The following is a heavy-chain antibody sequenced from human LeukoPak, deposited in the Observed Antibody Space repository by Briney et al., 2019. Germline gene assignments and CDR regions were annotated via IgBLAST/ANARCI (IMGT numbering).Heavy chain of an antibody. Sequence: PGGSLRLSCAASGFTFSSYAMSWVRQAPGKGLEWVSAISGSGGSTYYADSVKGRFTISGDNSKNTLYLQMNSLRAEDTAVYYRAKGNRYSYGCFDYWGQGTLVTVSS. D-gene: IGHD5-18*01. CDR1: GFTFSSYA. V-gene: IGHV3-23*01. J-gene: IGHJ4*02. CDR3: AKGNRYSYGCFDY. CDR2: ISGSGGST.